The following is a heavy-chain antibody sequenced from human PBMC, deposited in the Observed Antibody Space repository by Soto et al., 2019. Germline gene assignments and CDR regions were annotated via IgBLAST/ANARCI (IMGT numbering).Heavy chain of an antibody. Sequence: QVHLQQWGAGLLKSSETLSLTCAVYGGSFSGYYWSWIRQPPGKGLEWIGEINHSGITNYNPSLNIRVTISVDTSKNQFSLTLTFMTAADTAVYYCARGSVDYNFWSGYYSRFYYFDFWGQGTLVTVSS. CDR1: GGSFSGYY. CDR2: INHSGIT. J-gene: IGHJ4*02. CDR3: ARGSVDYNFWSGYYSRFYYFDF. D-gene: IGHD3-3*01. V-gene: IGHV4-34*01.